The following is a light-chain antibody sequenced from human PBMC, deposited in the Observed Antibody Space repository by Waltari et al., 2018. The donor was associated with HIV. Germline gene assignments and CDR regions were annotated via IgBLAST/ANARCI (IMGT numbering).Light chain of an antibody. V-gene: IGLV4-69*01. CDR2: LNSDGSY. CDR3: QTWGTGIVV. CDR1: SGHSNYV. Sequence: LVLTQSPSASASLGASVRLTCTLSSGHSNYVIAWHQQRPEKGPRFLMRLNSDGSYPRGDGIPDRFSGSSSGAERYVTISSLQSDDEADYYCQTWGTGIVVFGGGTKLAVL. J-gene: IGLJ2*01.